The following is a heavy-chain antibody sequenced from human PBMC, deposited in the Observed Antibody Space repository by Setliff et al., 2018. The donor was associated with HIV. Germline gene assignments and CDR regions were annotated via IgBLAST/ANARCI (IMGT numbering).Heavy chain of an antibody. Sequence: ASVKVSCKASGYTFTGYYMHWVRQAPGQGLEWMGWINPHSGDTNYAQKFQDRVTMTRDTSVNIAYMQLSRLRSDDTAVYYCARAPTLFGVEYYYFGMDVWGQGTTVTV. CDR1: GYTFTGYY. V-gene: IGHV1-2*02. CDR3: ARAPTLFGVEYYYFGMDV. J-gene: IGHJ6*02. CDR2: INPHSGDT. D-gene: IGHD3-3*01.